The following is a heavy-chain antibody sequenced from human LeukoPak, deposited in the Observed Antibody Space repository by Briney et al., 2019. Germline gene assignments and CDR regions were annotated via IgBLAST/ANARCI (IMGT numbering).Heavy chain of an antibody. V-gene: IGHV1-2*04. CDR1: GYTFTGYY. D-gene: IGHD6-19*01. CDR3: ARCPSGWYLFDY. Sequence: VGSVRVSCKASGYTFTGYYMNWVRQAPGQGLEWMGWINPNSGGTNYAQKFQGWVTMTRDTSISTASMELSRLRSDATAVYYCARCPSGWYLFDYWGQGTLVTVSS. J-gene: IGHJ4*02. CDR2: INPNSGGT.